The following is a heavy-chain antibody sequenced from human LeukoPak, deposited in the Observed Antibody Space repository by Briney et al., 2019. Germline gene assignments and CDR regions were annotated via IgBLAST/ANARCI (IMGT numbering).Heavy chain of an antibody. Sequence: PGGSLRLSCTASGFTFGDYAMSWVRQAPGKGLEWVGFIRSKAYGGTTEYAASVKGRFTISRDDSKSIAYLQMNSLKTEDTAVYYCTIEWFGELLLPYWGQGTLVTVSS. CDR1: GFTFGDYA. D-gene: IGHD3-10*01. CDR3: TIEWFGELLLPY. J-gene: IGHJ4*02. CDR2: IRSKAYGGTT. V-gene: IGHV3-49*04.